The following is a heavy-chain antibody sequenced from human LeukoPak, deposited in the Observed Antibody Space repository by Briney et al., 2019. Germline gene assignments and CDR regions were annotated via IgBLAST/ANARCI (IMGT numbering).Heavy chain of an antibody. J-gene: IGHJ5*02. D-gene: IGHD4-23*01. V-gene: IGHV5-51*01. CDR2: IYPGDSDT. CDR1: GYSFTSYW. CDR3: ARHSDDYGGNSPDNWFDP. Sequence: GESLKISCKGSGYSFTSYWIGWVRQMPGKGLEWMGIIYPGDSDTRYSPSFQGQVTISADKSISTAYLQWSSLKASGTAMYYCARHSDDYGGNSPDNWFDPWGQGTLVTVSS.